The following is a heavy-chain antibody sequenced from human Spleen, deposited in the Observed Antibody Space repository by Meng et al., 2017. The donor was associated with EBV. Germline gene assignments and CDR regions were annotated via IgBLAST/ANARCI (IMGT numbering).Heavy chain of an antibody. CDR1: GYTFTDYY. Sequence: QVQLVQSGAEVKTPGASVKVSCETSGYTFTDYYIHWVRQAPGQGLEWMGRIIPNSGDTDYAQNFQDRVTMTRDTSISSAYMELNSLRPDDTAIYYCAGGHCDYWGQGTLVTVSS. D-gene: IGHD2-15*01. V-gene: IGHV1-2*06. CDR2: IIPNSGDT. CDR3: AGGHCDY. J-gene: IGHJ4*02.